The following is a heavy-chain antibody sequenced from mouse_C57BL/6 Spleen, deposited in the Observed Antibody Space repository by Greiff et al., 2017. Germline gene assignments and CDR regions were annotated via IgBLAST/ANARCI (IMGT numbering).Heavy chain of an antibody. CDR3: ARYTPIWDYYGSSHFDD. CDR2: IDPSDSYT. CDR1: GYNFTSYW. J-gene: IGHJ2*01. V-gene: IGHV1-69*01. Sequence: VQLQQPGAELVLPGASVKLSCTASGYNFTSYWMHWVKQRPGQGLEWIGEIDPSDSYTNYNQKFKGKSTLTVDKSSSTAYMQLSSLTSEDSAVYYCARYTPIWDYYGSSHFDDWGQGTTLTVSS. D-gene: IGHD1-1*01.